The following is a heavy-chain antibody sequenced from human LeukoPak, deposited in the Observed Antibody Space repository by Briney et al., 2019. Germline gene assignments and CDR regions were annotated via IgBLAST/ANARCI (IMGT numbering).Heavy chain of an antibody. CDR1: GGSFSGYY. J-gene: IGHJ5*02. CDR2: INHSGST. D-gene: IGHD6-13*01. Sequence: SETLSLTCAVYGGSFSGYYWSWIRQPPGKGLEWIGEINHSGSTNYNPSLKSRVTISVDTSKNQFSLKLSSVTAADTAVYYCAKTPVKLGIAAAGARGWFDPWGQGTLVTVSS. V-gene: IGHV4-34*01. CDR3: AKTPVKLGIAAAGARGWFDP.